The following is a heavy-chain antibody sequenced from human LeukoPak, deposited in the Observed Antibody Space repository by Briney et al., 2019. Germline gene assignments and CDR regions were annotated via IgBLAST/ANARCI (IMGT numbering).Heavy chain of an antibody. Sequence: GALRLSCAASGFTFSSYSMNWVRQAPGKGLEWVSSISSSSSYIYYADSVKGRFTISRDNAKNSLYLQMNSLRAEDTAVYYCASCGDLHAFDIWGQGTMVTVSS. V-gene: IGHV3-21*01. CDR3: ASCGDLHAFDI. J-gene: IGHJ3*02. CDR1: GFTFSSYS. D-gene: IGHD3-10*01. CDR2: ISSSSSYI.